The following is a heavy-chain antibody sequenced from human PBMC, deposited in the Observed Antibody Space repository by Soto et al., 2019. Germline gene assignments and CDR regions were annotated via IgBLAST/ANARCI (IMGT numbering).Heavy chain of an antibody. D-gene: IGHD3-22*01. CDR3: SVSPYYYDSSGYNTVWRY. V-gene: IGHV3-15*01. Sequence: EVQLVESGGGLVKPGGSLRLSCAASGFTFNNAWMSWVRQAPGKGLEWVGRIKSKTDGGTTEYAAPVKGRFTISRDDSTHTVYLQMNSLKTEDTAVYYCSVSPYYYDSSGYNTVWRYWGQGTLVTVSS. J-gene: IGHJ4*02. CDR1: GFTFNNAW. CDR2: IKSKTDGGTT.